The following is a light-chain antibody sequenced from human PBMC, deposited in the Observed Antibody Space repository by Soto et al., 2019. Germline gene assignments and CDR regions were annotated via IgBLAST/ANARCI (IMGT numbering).Light chain of an antibody. CDR3: LQNYNYPWT. CDR1: QDIGHD. Sequence: AIQMTQSPSSLSASVGDRITVTCRASQDIGHDLGWYQQKPGKAPNLLISAASSLPSGVPSRFSGSGSGTDFTLTISSLQPEDFATYFCLQNYNYPWTFGQGTKVEIK. CDR2: AAS. V-gene: IGKV1-6*01. J-gene: IGKJ1*01.